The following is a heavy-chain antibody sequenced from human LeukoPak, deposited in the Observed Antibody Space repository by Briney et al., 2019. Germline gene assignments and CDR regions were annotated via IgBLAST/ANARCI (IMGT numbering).Heavy chain of an antibody. CDR3: ARQLYGSDY. D-gene: IGHD4-17*01. CDR1: GVSFSTYY. J-gene: IGHJ4*02. CDR2: VNHSGYT. Sequence: PSETLSLTCGVSGVSFSTYYWSWIRQSPEKGLEWIGEVNHSGYTNYNPSLKSRVTISLDTSKNQFSLNLRSVTAADTAVYYCARQLYGSDYWGQGTLVTVSS. V-gene: IGHV4-34*01.